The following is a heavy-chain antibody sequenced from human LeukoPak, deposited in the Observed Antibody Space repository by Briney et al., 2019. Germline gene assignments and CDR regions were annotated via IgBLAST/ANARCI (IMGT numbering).Heavy chain of an antibody. D-gene: IGHD5-18*01. CDR1: GYTLTNNG. J-gene: IGHJ3*02. CDR3: AGYSYGYDAFDI. Sequence: ASVKVSCKASGYTLTNNGITWVRQAPGQGLEWMGWISAYTGNTNYAQKLQGRVTMTTDTSTSTAYMELRSLRSDDTAGYYCAGYSYGYDAFDIWGQGTMVTVSS. CDR2: ISAYTGNT. V-gene: IGHV1-18*01.